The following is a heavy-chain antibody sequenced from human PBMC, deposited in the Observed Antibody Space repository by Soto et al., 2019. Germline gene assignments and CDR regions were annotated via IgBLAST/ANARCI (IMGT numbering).Heavy chain of an antibody. Sequence: SETLSLTCTVSGGSISSYYWSWIRQPPGKGLEWIGYIYYSGSTNYNPSLKSRVTISVNTSKNQFSLKLSSVTAADTAVYYCARAYGDYVFDYWGQGALVTAPQ. V-gene: IGHV4-59*01. J-gene: IGHJ4*02. CDR3: ARAYGDYVFDY. D-gene: IGHD4-17*01. CDR1: GGSISSYY. CDR2: IYYSGST.